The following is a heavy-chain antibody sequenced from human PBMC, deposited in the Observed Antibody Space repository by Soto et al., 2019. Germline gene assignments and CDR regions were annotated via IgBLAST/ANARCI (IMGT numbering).Heavy chain of an antibody. CDR2: INPNSGGT. V-gene: IGHV1-2*04. D-gene: IGHD5-18*01. J-gene: IGHJ4*02. CDR1: GYTFTIYY. CDR3: ARASSGYSYGSDFDY. Sequence: ASVKVSCKTSGYTFTIYYIHWVRQAPGQGLEWMGMINPNSGGTNYAQKFQGWVTMTRDTSISTAYMELSRLRSDDTAMYYCARASSGYSYGSDFDYWGQGALVTVS.